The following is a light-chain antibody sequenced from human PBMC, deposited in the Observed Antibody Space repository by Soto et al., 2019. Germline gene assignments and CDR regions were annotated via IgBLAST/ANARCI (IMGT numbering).Light chain of an antibody. CDR1: QSVSSSY. V-gene: IGKV3-20*01. Sequence: VLTQSLGAVALPPGQSANLTFRTSQSVSSSYLAWYQQKPGQAPRLLIYGASSRATGIPDRFSGSGSGTDFTLTISRLEPEDFAVYYCQQYGSSSWTFGQGTKVAIK. J-gene: IGKJ1*01. CDR3: QQYGSSSWT. CDR2: GAS.